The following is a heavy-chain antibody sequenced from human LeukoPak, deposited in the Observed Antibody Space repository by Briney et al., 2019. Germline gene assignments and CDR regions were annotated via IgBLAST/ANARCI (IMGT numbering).Heavy chain of an antibody. V-gene: IGHV4-34*01. CDR2: INHAGTT. Sequence: SETLSLTCAINGASFTSAYWNWIRQPPGKGLEWIGEINHAGTTSYNPSLKSRVTISVDMSKNQFSLNLTSVTAADTAVYYYAGVLGTPGPWGPGTLVTVSS. CDR3: AGVLGTPGP. D-gene: IGHD2-15*01. CDR1: GASFTSAY. J-gene: IGHJ5*02.